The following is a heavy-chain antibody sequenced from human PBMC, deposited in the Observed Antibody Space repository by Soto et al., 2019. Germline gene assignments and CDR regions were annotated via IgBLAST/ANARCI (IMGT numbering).Heavy chain of an antibody. D-gene: IGHD2-15*01. J-gene: IGHJ6*03. V-gene: IGHV4-34*01. CDR2: INHSGST. Sequence: SETLSLTCAVYGGSFSGYYWSWIRQPPGKGLEWIGEINHSGSTNYNPSLKSRVTISVDTSKNQFSLKLSSVTAADTAVYYCARGLREGYCSCGSCYSVLRRYYYYMDVWGKGTTVTVSS. CDR1: GGSFSGYY. CDR3: ARGLREGYCSCGSCYSVLRRYYYYMDV.